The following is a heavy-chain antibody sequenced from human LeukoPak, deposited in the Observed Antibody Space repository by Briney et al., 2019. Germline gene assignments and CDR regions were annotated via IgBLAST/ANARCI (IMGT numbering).Heavy chain of an antibody. D-gene: IGHD4-23*01. CDR1: GGSINSYY. CDR3: GRGGKPTVVTM. J-gene: IGHJ4*02. V-gene: IGHV4-4*07. Sequence: TSETLSLTCTVSGGSINSYYWSWIRQPAGKGLEWIGRIYSSGSTNYNPSLKSRVSMSVDTSKNQFSLRLTSVTAADTPVYYCGRGGKPTVVTMWGQGILVTASS. CDR2: IYSSGST.